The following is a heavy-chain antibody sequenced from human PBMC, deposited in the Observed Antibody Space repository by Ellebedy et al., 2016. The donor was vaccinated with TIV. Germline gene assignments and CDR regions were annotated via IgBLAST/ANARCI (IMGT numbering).Heavy chain of an antibody. V-gene: IGHV4-31*03. CDR2: IYYSGST. D-gene: IGHD6-19*01. J-gene: IGHJ4*02. CDR3: AREGGGSSGWYPRFDY. Sequence: SETLSLTXTVSGGSISSGGSYWSWIRQHPGKGLEWIGYIYYSGSTYYNPSLKSRVTISVDTSKNQFSLKLSSVTAADTAVYYCAREGGGSSGWYPRFDYWGQGTLVTVSS. CDR1: GGSISSGGSY.